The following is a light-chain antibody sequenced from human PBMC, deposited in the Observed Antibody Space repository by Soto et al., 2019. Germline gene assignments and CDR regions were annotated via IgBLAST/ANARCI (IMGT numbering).Light chain of an antibody. Sequence: EIVMTQSPATLSVSPGARATLSCRASQSVSSNLAWYQQKPGQAPRLLIYGASTRATGIPARFSGSGSGTEFTLTISSLQSEDFAIYHCQQYNNWPPLYTFGQGTRLEIK. V-gene: IGKV3-15*01. CDR3: QQYNNWPPLYT. J-gene: IGKJ2*01. CDR2: GAS. CDR1: QSVSSN.